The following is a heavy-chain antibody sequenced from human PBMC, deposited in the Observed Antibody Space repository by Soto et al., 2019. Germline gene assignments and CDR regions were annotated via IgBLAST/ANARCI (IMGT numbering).Heavy chain of an antibody. J-gene: IGHJ5*02. CDR2: MNPNSGNT. D-gene: IGHD5-12*01. V-gene: IGHV1-8*01. CDR1: GYTFTSYD. CDR3: ARESGGYSGYGRFDP. Sequence: SLKVSCKASGYTFTSYDINWVRQATGQGLEWMGWMNPNSGNTGYAQKFQGRVTMTRNTSISTAYMELSSLRSEDTAVYYCARESGGYSGYGRFDPWGQGTLVTVSS.